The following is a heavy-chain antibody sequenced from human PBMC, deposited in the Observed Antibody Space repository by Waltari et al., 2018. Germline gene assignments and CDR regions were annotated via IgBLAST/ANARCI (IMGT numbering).Heavy chain of an antibody. Sequence: QLQLQESGPGLVKSSETLSLTCTVSGGPISRSASYWVWLRQPPGKELEWIGSIYPGGDTYYHSSLESRVRLSVDRSSNHFSMRLRSVTAADTAVYYCARRGDWLPLDAFDIWGQGTVVTVSS. CDR3: ARRGDWLPLDAFDI. D-gene: IGHD2-15*01. J-gene: IGHJ3*02. CDR1: GGPISRSASY. V-gene: IGHV4-39*02. CDR2: IYPGGDT.